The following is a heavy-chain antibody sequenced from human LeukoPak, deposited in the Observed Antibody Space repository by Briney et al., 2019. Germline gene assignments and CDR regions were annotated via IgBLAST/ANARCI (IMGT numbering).Heavy chain of an antibody. CDR1: GFTFSSYW. J-gene: IGHJ5*01. D-gene: IGHD2-21*02. CDR2: IKSDGSST. CDR3: ASGGDCPTDS. V-gene: IGHV3-74*01. Sequence: GGSLRLSCAASGFTFSSYWMHWIRQAPGKGLVWVSRIKSDGSSTTYADSVKGRFTISRDNAKNTLYLQMNSLRAEDTAVYYCASGGDCPTDSWGQGTLVTVSS.